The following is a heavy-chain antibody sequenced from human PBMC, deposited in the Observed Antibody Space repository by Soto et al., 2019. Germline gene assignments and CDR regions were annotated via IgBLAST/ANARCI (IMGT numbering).Heavy chain of an antibody. CDR1: GYTFTSYG. D-gene: IGHD3-16*01. V-gene: IGHV1-18*01. CDR3: ARGIGGYFGVDYYYGMDV. J-gene: IGHJ6*02. CDR2: ISAYNGNT. Sequence: ASVKVSCRASGYTFTSYGISWVRQAPGQGLEWMGWISAYNGNTNYAQKLQGRVTMTTDTSTSTAYMELRSLRSDDTAVYYCARGIGGYFGVDYYYGMDVWGQGTTVTVSS.